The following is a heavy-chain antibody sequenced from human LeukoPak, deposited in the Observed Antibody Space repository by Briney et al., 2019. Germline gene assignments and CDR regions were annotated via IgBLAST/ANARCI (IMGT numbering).Heavy chain of an antibody. Sequence: SETLSLTCTVSGGSISSGGYYWSWIRQPPGKGLEWIGYIYHSGSTYYNPSLKSRVTISVDRSKNQFSLKLSSVTAADTAVYYCARDQGNLLRPYYFDYWGQGTLVTVSS. J-gene: IGHJ4*02. CDR1: GGSISSGGYY. CDR3: ARDQGNLLRPYYFDY. D-gene: IGHD1-7*01. CDR2: IYHSGST. V-gene: IGHV4-30-2*01.